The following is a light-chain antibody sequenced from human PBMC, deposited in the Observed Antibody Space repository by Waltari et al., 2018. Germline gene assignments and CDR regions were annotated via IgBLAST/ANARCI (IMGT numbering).Light chain of an antibody. CDR1: SSDIGAYSY. V-gene: IGLV2-14*03. Sequence: QAALTQPASVSGSPGQSITIPCTGTSSDIGAYSYVSWFQQHPGKAPKLMVCGVSIRPSGVSNRFSGSKSGNPASLTISGLQAEDEADYYCSSFTDSRIYVFGSGTKVTVL. CDR3: SSFTDSRIYV. CDR2: GVS. J-gene: IGLJ1*01.